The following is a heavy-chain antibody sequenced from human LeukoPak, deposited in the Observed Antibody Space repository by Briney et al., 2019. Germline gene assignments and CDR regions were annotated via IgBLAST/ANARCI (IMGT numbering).Heavy chain of an antibody. CDR1: GGSFSGYY. J-gene: IGHJ6*03. CDR2: INHSGNT. D-gene: IGHD6-13*01. Sequence: SETLSLTCAVYGGSFSGYYWSWIRQPPGKGLEWIGEINHSGNTNYNPSLKSRVTISVDTSKNQFSLKLSSVTAADTAVYYCAVRSSWLYYYYYMDVWGKGTTVTISS. V-gene: IGHV4-34*01. CDR3: AVRSSWLYYYYYMDV.